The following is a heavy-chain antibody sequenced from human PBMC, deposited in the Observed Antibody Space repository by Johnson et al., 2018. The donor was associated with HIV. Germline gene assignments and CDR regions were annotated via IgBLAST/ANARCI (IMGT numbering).Heavy chain of an antibody. V-gene: IGHV3-7*03. J-gene: IGHJ3*02. CDR2: IKEDRSEK. CDR3: ARPIARGASDI. Sequence: VQLVESRGGFVQPGASLRLSCAASGFSFRSNCMNRVRQAPGNGLEWVANIKEDRSEKYYVDSVRGRFTISRDNAKNSLYLQMNSLRAEDTAVYYCARPIARGASDIWGQGTMVIVSS. CDR1: GFSFRSNC. D-gene: IGHD3-10*01.